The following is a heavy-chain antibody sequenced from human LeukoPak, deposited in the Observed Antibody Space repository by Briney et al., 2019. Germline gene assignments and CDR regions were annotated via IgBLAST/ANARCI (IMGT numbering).Heavy chain of an antibody. CDR2: INYRGST. J-gene: IGHJ4*02. V-gene: IGHV4-59*01. CDR1: GGSISSYY. Sequence: PSETLSLTCTVSGGSISSYYWGWIRQPPGKGLEWIGYINYRGSTNYNPSLKSRVTISIDTSKNQFSLKLSSVSAADTAVYYCARAQIPAASPFDYWGQGALVTVSS. D-gene: IGHD2-2*01. CDR3: ARAQIPAASPFDY.